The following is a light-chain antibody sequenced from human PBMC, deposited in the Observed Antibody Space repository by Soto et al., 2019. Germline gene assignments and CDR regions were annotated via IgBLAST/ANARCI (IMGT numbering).Light chain of an antibody. J-gene: IGLJ3*02. Sequence: QSALTQPASVSGSPGQSITISCTGTSRDVGSYNLVSWYQQHPGKAPKLMIYEVSKRPSGVSNRFSGSKSGNTASLTISGLQAEDEADYYCCSYAGSSTFLFGGGTQLTVL. CDR2: EVS. CDR3: CSYAGSSTFL. V-gene: IGLV2-23*02. CDR1: SRDVGSYNL.